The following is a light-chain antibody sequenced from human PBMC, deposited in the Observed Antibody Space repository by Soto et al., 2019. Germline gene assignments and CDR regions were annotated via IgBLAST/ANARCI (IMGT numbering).Light chain of an antibody. Sequence: EIVLTQSPGTLSLSPGERATLSCRASQSVSNNYLAWYQQKPGQAPRLLIYGASNRATGIPDRFSGSGSGTDFSLTISSLEPEDFAVYYCQQRSHWPRTFGQGTKVDIK. V-gene: IGKV3D-20*02. CDR1: QSVSNNY. CDR2: GAS. CDR3: QQRSHWPRT. J-gene: IGKJ1*01.